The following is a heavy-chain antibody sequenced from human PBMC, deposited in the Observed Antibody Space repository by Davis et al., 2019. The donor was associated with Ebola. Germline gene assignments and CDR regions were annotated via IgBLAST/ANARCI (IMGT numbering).Heavy chain of an antibody. CDR1: GGSISSSNW. J-gene: IGHJ3*02. CDR2: IYHRRST. CDR3: ARPYYDSSGYPYDAFDI. V-gene: IGHV4-4*02. D-gene: IGHD3-22*01. Sequence: SDTLSLTFAVSGGSISSSNWWRWVRQPPGKGLEWLRTIYHRRSTNYNPSLKSRVTISVDTSKNQFSLKLSSVTAADTAVYYCARPYYDSSGYPYDAFDIWGQGTMVTVSS.